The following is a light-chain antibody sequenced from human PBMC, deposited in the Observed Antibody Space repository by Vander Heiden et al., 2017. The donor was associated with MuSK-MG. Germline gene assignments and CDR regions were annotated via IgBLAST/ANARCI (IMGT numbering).Light chain of an antibody. V-gene: IGKV3-15*01. CDR1: QSVSSN. CDR2: GAS. J-gene: IGKJ2*01. Sequence: EIVMTQSPATLSVSPGERATLSCRASQSVSSNLAWYQQKPGQDPRLLIYGASTRATGIPARFSGSGSGTEFTLTISSLQSEDFAVYYCQQYNKGHRYTFGQGTKLEIK. CDR3: QQYNKGHRYT.